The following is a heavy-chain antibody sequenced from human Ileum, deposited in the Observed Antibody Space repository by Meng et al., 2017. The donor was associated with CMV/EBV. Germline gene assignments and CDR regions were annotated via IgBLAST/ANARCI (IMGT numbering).Heavy chain of an antibody. J-gene: IGHJ4*02. CDR3: ARNVGFYSSQIAY. CDR2: VYYSGTT. D-gene: IGHD3-3*01. V-gene: IGHV4-39*07. Sequence: LQLQASGPGLVKPSETLARTCPASGGSTTSSTYYWGWSRQPPGKGLEWIGSVYYSGTTYYNPSLKSRVKMSIDTSKNRFSLKLSSATAADTAVYYCARNVGFYSSQIAYWGQGALVTVSS. CDR1: GGSTTSSTYY.